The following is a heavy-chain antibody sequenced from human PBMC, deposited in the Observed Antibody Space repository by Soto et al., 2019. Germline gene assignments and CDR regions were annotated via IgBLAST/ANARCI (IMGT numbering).Heavy chain of an antibody. J-gene: IGHJ1*01. V-gene: IGHV3-7*01. CDR3: VTWADAADEDYFHH. Sequence: GGSLRLSCAASGFTFSSYWMSWVRQAPGKGLEWVANIKQNGGQKYYVDSAKGRFTISRDNAKTSLYLQMNSLRVEDTAVFYCVTWADAADEDYFHHWGQGTLVTVSS. CDR2: IKQNGGQK. D-gene: IGHD3-16*01. CDR1: GFTFSSYW.